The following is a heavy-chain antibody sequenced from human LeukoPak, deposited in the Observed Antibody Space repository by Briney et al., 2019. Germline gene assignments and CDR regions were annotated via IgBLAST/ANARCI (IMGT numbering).Heavy chain of an antibody. CDR2: IYPGDSDN. D-gene: IGHD3-22*01. J-gene: IGHJ4*02. CDR1: GYSFTSYW. Sequence: GESLKISCKGSGYSFTSYWISWVRQMHGKGLEWMGIIYPGDSDNRYSPSFQGQVTISADKSISTAYLQWSSLKASDTAMYYCARVPSGRYYDSSGYYFDYWGQGTLVTVSS. CDR3: ARVPSGRYYDSSGYYFDY. V-gene: IGHV5-51*01.